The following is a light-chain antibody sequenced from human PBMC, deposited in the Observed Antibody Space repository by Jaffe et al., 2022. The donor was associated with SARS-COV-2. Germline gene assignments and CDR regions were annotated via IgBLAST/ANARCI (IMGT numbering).Light chain of an antibody. Sequence: EIVMTQSPATLSVSPGERATLSCRASQSIGSNLAWYQQKPGQAPRLLIYGASTRATGIPARFSGGGSGTEFTLTISSLQSEDFALYYCQQYNNWPPWTFGQGTKVEIK. J-gene: IGKJ1*01. CDR3: QQYNNWPPWT. V-gene: IGKV3-15*01. CDR2: GAS. CDR1: QSIGSN.